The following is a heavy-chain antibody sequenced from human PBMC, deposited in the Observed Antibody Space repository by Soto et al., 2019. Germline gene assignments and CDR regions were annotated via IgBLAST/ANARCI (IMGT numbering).Heavy chain of an antibody. V-gene: IGHV3-33*01. D-gene: IGHD6-13*01. Sequence: VAVIWYDGSNKYYADSVKGRFTISRDNSKNTLYLQMNSLRAEDTAVYYCARGYSSSWYVGYFDYWGQGTLVTVSS. CDR2: IWYDGSNK. J-gene: IGHJ4*02. CDR3: ARGYSSSWYVGYFDY.